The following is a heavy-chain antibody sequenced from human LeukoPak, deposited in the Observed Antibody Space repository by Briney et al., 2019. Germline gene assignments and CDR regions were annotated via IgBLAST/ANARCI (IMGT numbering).Heavy chain of an antibody. J-gene: IGHJ3*02. D-gene: IGHD3-22*01. CDR1: GGTFSSYA. Sequence: SVMVSCKASGGTFSSYAISWVRQAPGQGLEWMGRIIPILGIANYAQKFQGRVTITADKSTSTAYMELSSLRSEDTAVYYCARGHTDYYDSSGSDAFDIWGQGTMVTVSS. CDR3: ARGHTDYYDSSGSDAFDI. CDR2: IIPILGIA. V-gene: IGHV1-69*04.